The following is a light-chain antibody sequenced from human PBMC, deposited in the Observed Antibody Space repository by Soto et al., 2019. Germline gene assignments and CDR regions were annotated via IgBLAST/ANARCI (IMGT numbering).Light chain of an antibody. CDR2: EVS. CDR3: SSYAGSNNFV. CDR1: SSDVGGYND. J-gene: IGLJ1*01. Sequence: QSALTQPPSASGSPGQSVTISCTGTSSDVGGYNDVSWYQQHPGKAPKLMIYEVSERPSGVPERFSGSKSSNTASLTVSGLQAEDEADYYCSSYAGSNNFVFGTGTKLTVL. V-gene: IGLV2-8*01.